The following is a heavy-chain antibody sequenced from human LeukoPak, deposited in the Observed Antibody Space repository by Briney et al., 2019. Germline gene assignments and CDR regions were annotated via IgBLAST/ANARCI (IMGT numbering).Heavy chain of an antibody. Sequence: GGSLRLSCAASGFSFSSYAMSWVREAPGRGLEWVSSISGSGDNTYYAESVKGRFTISRDNYKNTLFLQMNSLKANDTAVFYFAKRAGYTTGWFFDFWGQGTLVTVSS. D-gene: IGHD6-19*01. V-gene: IGHV3-23*01. J-gene: IGHJ4*02. CDR2: ISGSGDNT. CDR3: AKRAGYTTGWFFDF. CDR1: GFSFSSYA.